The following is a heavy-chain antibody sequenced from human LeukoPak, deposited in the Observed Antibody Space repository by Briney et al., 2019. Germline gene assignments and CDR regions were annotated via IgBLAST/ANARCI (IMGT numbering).Heavy chain of an antibody. V-gene: IGHV1-24*01. Sequence: GASVKVSCKVSGYTLTELSMHWVRQAPGKGLEWMGGLDPEDGETIYAQKFQGRVTMTEDTSTDTAYMELSSLRSEDTAVYYCATGRGMATIFDYWGQGTLVTVSS. D-gene: IGHD5-12*01. CDR2: LDPEDGET. CDR3: ATGRGMATIFDY. J-gene: IGHJ4*02. CDR1: GYTLTELS.